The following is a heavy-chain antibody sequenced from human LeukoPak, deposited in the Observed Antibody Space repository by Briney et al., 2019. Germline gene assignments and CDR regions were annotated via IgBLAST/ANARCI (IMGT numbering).Heavy chain of an antibody. CDR1: GFTFSSYG. D-gene: IGHD6-13*01. CDR3: AREHYIAAAGTSWFDP. J-gene: IGHJ5*02. V-gene: IGHV3-33*01. CDR2: IWYDGSNK. Sequence: GGSLRLSCAASGFTFSSYGMHWVRQAPGKGLEWVAVIWYDGSNKYYADSVKGRFTISRDNSKNTLYLQMNSLRAEDTAVYYCAREHYIAAAGTSWFDPWGQGTLVTASS.